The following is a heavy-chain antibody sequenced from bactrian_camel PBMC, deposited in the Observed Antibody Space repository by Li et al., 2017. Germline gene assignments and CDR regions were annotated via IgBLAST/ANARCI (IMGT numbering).Heavy chain of an antibody. CDR2: INRSGTTA. CDR3: ATEGSWLPPSD. J-gene: IGHJ4*01. V-gene: IGHV3S31*01. D-gene: IGHD2*01. Sequence: VQLVESGGGLVQPGRSLRLSCTASGFAFDIYGMSWVRQAPGKGPEWVSGINRSGTTAFYSESVKGRFTIFRDNDKKTLYLQLSSLKTEDTAMYYCATEGSWLPPSDWGQGTQVTVS. CDR1: GFAFDIYG.